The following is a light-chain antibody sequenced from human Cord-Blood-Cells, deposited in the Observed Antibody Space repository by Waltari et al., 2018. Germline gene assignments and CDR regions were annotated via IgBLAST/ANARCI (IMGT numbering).Light chain of an antibody. Sequence: DIQMTQSPSSLSASVGDRVTITCRASQSISSYLNWYQQKPGKAPKLLIYAASSLQSGVPSRFXGSGSGTDFTLTISSLQPEDFATYYCQQSYSTPYTFGQGTKLEIK. CDR1: QSISSY. CDR3: QQSYSTPYT. J-gene: IGKJ2*01. CDR2: AAS. V-gene: IGKV1-39*01.